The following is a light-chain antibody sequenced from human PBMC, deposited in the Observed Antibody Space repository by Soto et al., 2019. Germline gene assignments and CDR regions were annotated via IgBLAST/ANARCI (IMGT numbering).Light chain of an antibody. CDR1: QSISSY. CDR2: AAF. Sequence: DIQMTQSPSSLSASVGDRVTISCRASQSISSYLNWYQQKPGKAPKLLISAAFSLQSGVPSRFSGSGSGTDFTLTISSLQPEDSATYYCQQSYSTPRTFGQGTKGEIK. CDR3: QQSYSTPRT. V-gene: IGKV1-39*01. J-gene: IGKJ1*01.